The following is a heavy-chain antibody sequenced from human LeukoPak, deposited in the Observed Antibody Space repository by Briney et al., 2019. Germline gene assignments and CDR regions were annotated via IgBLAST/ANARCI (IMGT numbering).Heavy chain of an antibody. J-gene: IGHJ4*02. CDR1: GFTFSSYS. V-gene: IGHV3-21*01. D-gene: IGHD3-9*01. Sequence: PGGSLRLSCAASGFTFSSYSMNWVRQAPGKGLEWVSSISSSSSYIYYADSVKGRFTISRDNSKNTLYLQMNSLRAEDTAVYYCAKIELRYFDWLLGSWGQGTLVTVSS. CDR2: ISSSSSYI. CDR3: AKIELRYFDWLLGS.